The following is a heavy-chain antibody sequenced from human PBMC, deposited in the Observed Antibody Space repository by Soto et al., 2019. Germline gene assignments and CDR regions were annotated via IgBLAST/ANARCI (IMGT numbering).Heavy chain of an antibody. CDR2: ISYDGSNK. D-gene: IGHD1-26*01. V-gene: IGHV3-30-3*01. Sequence: GGSLRLSCAASGFTFCSYAMHWVRQAPGKGLEWVAVISYDGSNKYYADSVKGRFTISRDNSKNTLYLQMNSLRAEDTAVYYCAGFTSGIVGATYYYYGMDVWGQGTTVTVSS. CDR3: AGFTSGIVGATYYYYGMDV. CDR1: GFTFCSYA. J-gene: IGHJ6*02.